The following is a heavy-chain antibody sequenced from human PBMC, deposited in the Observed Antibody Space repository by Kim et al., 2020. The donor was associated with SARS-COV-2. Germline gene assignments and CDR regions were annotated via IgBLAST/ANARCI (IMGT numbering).Heavy chain of an antibody. V-gene: IGHV3-30*02. J-gene: IGHJ4*02. CDR3: AKDTVTYGDYGAFSY. Sequence: DSVKGRFTISRDNSKNTLYLQMNSLRAEDTAVYYCAKDTVTYGDYGAFSYWGQGTLVTVSS. D-gene: IGHD4-17*01.